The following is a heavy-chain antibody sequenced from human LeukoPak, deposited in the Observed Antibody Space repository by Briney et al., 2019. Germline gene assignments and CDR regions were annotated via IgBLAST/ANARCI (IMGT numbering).Heavy chain of an antibody. Sequence: ETLSLTCAVYGGFFNDFYWSWVRQAPGKGLEWVSYISSSSSTIYYADSVKGRFTISRDNAKNSLYLQMNSLRAEDTAVYYCARVAYCVGGSCYQGDFDYWGQGTLVTVSS. J-gene: IGHJ4*02. D-gene: IGHD2-15*01. CDR3: ARVAYCVGGSCYQGDFDY. CDR1: GGFFNDFY. CDR2: ISSSSSTI. V-gene: IGHV3-48*01.